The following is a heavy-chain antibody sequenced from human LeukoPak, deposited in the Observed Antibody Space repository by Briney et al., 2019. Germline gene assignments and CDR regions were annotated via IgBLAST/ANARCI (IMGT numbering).Heavy chain of an antibody. CDR1: GYSISTSY. CDR3: ARLGGTTPGTDY. CDR2: IYNSGAT. J-gene: IGHJ4*02. D-gene: IGHD3-16*01. V-gene: IGHV4-59*08. Sequence: SESVSLTCTVSGYSISTSYWTWVRQPPGRTLEWIGYIYNSGATNYNPSLKSRVTISVDTSKNQFSLKLSSVTAADTAVYYCARLGGTTPGTDYWGQGTLVTASS.